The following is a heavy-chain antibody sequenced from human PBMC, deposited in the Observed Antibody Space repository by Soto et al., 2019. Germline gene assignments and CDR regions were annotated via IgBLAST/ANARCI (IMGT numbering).Heavy chain of an antibody. CDR1: GYTFTSYG. CDR3: ARDFRLNYGASYHYYGMDI. CDR2: ISAYNGNT. J-gene: IGHJ6*02. D-gene: IGHD1-7*01. Sequence: QVQLVQSGAEVKKPGASVKVSCKASGYTFTSYGISWVRQAPGQGLEWMGWISAYNGNTNYAQKLQGRVTMTTDTSASTAYLALTSLRSGDTAVYYCARDFRLNYGASYHYYGMDIWAQGTTVTAAS. V-gene: IGHV1-18*04.